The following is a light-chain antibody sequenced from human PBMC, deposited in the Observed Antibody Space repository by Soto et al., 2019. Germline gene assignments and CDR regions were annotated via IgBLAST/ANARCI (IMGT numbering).Light chain of an antibody. CDR3: QQYYSIPRT. V-gene: IGKV4-1*01. Sequence: DIVMTQSPDSLAVSLGERATINCKSSQNVLYSSNNKNYLAWYQHKPGQPPKLLIYWASTRESGVPDRFSGSGSGTDFTLTISSLQAEDVAVYYCQQYYSIPRTFGQGTKVEIK. CDR1: QNVLYSSNNKNY. J-gene: IGKJ1*01. CDR2: WAS.